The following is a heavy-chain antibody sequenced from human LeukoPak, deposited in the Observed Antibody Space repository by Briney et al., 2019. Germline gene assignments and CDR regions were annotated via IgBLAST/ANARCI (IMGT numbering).Heavy chain of an antibody. V-gene: IGHV3-66*01. J-gene: IGHJ6*02. Sequence: GGSLRLSCAASGFTVSSNYMSWVRQAPGKGLEWVSVIYSGGSTYYADSVKGRFTISRDNSKNTLYLQMNSLRAEDTAVYYCARYHYGDYVGGMDVWGQGTTVTVSS. CDR1: GFTVSSNY. CDR3: ARYHYGDYVGGMDV. D-gene: IGHD4-17*01. CDR2: IYSGGST.